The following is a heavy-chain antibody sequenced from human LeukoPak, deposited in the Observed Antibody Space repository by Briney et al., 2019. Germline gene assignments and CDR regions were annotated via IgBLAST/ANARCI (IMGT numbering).Heavy chain of an antibody. J-gene: IGHJ5*02. V-gene: IGHV3-30*18. D-gene: IGHD3-16*01. CDR2: TSYDGSQE. CDR3: AKDLSIHYDYRGFDP. Sequence: GGSLRLSCAASGFTFSTYAMYWVRQAPGKGLEWVAVTSYDGSQEYYADSVKGRFTISRDNSKNTLYLQMNSLRAEDTAVYYCAKDLSIHYDYRGFDPWGQGTLVTVSS. CDR1: GFTFSTYA.